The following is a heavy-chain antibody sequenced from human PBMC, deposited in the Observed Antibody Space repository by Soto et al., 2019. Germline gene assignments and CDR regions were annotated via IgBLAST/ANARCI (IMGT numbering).Heavy chain of an antibody. CDR3: ARSYDSSGYLGYYFDY. Sequence: ASVKVSCKASGYTFTSYAMHWVRQAPGQRLEWMGMINPGSGSTNYAQKFQGRVTMTRDTSTSTVYMELSSLRSEDTAVYYCARSYDSSGYLGYYFDYWGQGTLVTVSS. J-gene: IGHJ4*02. CDR2: INPGSGST. CDR1: GYTFTSYA. D-gene: IGHD3-22*01. V-gene: IGHV1-3*01.